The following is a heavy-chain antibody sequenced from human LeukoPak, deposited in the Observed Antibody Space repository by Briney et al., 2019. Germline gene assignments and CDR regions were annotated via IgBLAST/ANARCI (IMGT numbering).Heavy chain of an antibody. CDR3: ARVGCSSTSCYTIHGSDNWFDP. J-gene: IGHJ5*02. CDR2: ISYDGSNK. D-gene: IGHD2-2*02. V-gene: IGHV3-30-3*01. Sequence: GRSLRLSCAASGFTFSSYAMHWVRQAPGKGLEWVAVISYDGSNKYYADSVKGRFTISRDNSKNTLYLQMNGLRAEDTAVYYCARVGCSSTSCYTIHGSDNWFDPWGQGTLVTVSS. CDR1: GFTFSSYA.